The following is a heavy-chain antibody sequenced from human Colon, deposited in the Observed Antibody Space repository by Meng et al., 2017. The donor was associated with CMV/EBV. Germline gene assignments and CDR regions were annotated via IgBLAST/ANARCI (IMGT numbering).Heavy chain of an antibody. J-gene: IGHJ4*02. CDR2: ISPYNGDT. Sequence: QVQLVQSGAEVKKPGASVKVSCKTSGYTFTNFGISWVRQAPGQGLEWMAYISPYNGDTNYAQRFQGRVALTTDTSTTTVYMELRSLRSDDTAIYYCATELSRGGYWGQGTLVTVSS. CDR1: GYTFTNFG. CDR3: ATELSRGGY. V-gene: IGHV1-18*01.